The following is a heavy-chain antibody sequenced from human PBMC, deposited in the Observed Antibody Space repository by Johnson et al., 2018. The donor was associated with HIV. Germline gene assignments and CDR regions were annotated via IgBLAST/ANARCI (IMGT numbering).Heavy chain of an antibody. J-gene: IGHJ3*02. Sequence: QVQLVESGGGVVQPGGSLRLSCAASGFTFSSYGMHWVRQAPGKGLAWVAFIRYDGSNKYYADSVKGRFTISRDNSKNTLYLQMNSLRAEDTAVYYCAKAKTVARIAIFFDIWGQGTMVTVSS. CDR3: AKAKTVARIAIFFDI. V-gene: IGHV3-30*02. CDR1: GFTFSSYG. D-gene: IGHD3-3*01. CDR2: IRYDGSNK.